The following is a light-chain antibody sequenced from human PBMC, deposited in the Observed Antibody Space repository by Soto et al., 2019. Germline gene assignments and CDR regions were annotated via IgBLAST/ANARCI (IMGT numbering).Light chain of an antibody. Sequence: DIVMTQSPLSLPVTPGEPASISCRSSQSLLHSNGYNYLDWYLQKPGQSPRLLIYLGSSRASGVPDRFSGSGSGTDFTLKITRVEAEDVGVYYCMQSLHTPQLTFGGGTKVDIK. CDR1: QSLLHSNGYNY. CDR3: MQSLHTPQLT. J-gene: IGKJ4*01. CDR2: LGS. V-gene: IGKV2-28*01.